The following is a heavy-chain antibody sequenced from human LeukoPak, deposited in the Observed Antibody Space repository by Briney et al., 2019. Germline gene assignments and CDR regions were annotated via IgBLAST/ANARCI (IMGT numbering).Heavy chain of an antibody. D-gene: IGHD2/OR15-2a*01. V-gene: IGHV3-21*01. CDR2: ISGTTTYI. J-gene: IGHJ4*02. CDR3: ARSTLLSGFDF. CDR1: RFTFSSYS. Sequence: GGSLRLSCAASRFTFSSYSMNWVRLAPGKGLEWVASISGTTTYIFYADSLKGRITIARDNAENSLYLQMNSLRAEDTAVYYCARSTLLSGFDFWGQGTLVTVSS.